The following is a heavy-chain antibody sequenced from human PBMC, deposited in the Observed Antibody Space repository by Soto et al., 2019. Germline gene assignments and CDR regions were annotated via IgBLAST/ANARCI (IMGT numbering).Heavy chain of an antibody. CDR3: ATSIAAAPDAFDI. V-gene: IGHV1-69*02. J-gene: IGHJ3*02. Sequence: GASVKVSCKASGGTFSSYTISWVRQAPGQGLEWMGRIISILGIANYAQKFQGRVTITADKSTSTAYMELSSLRSEDTAVYYCATSIAAAPDAFDIWGQGTMVTVSS. CDR1: GGTFSSYT. CDR2: IISILGIA. D-gene: IGHD6-13*01.